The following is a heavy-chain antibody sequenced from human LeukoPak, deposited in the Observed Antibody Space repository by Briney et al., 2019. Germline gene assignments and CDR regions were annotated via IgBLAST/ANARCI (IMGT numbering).Heavy chain of an antibody. CDR3: ARVWYYYDSSGILTLYFDY. CDR1: GYTFSGYY. V-gene: IGHV1-2*02. J-gene: IGHJ4*02. D-gene: IGHD3-22*01. CDR2: INPSSGGT. Sequence: ASVKVSRKSSGYTFSGYYMQWVRQAPAQGMEWMGWINPSSGGTNYAQKLHGRVTMTRDTSISTAYMELSRLRSNNTAVYYCARVWYYYDSSGILTLYFDYWGQGTLVTVSS.